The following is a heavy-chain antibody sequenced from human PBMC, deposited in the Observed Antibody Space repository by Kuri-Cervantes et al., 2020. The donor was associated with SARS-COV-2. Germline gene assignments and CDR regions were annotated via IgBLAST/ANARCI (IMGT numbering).Heavy chain of an antibody. CDR1: GYSISSGYY. V-gene: IGHV4-38-2*01. J-gene: IGHJ6*02. CDR3: ARVDYDFYYYYGMDV. CDR2: IYHSGST. Sequence: SQTLSLTCAVSGYSISSGYYWGWIRQPPGKGLEWIGNIYHSGSTYYNPSLKSRVTISVDTSKNQFSLKLNSVTAADTAVYYCARVDYDFYYYYGMDVWGQGTTVTVSS. D-gene: IGHD3-16*01.